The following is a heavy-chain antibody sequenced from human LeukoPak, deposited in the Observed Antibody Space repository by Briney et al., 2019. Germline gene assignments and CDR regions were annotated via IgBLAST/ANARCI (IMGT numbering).Heavy chain of an antibody. V-gene: IGHV1-2*02. Sequence: ASVKVSCKASGYTFTIYATHWVRQAPGQGLEWMGWINPNSGGTDYAQKFQGRVTMTRDTSISTAYMELSRLRSDDTAVYYCAKGHRAVAGTFRRYNWFDPWGQGTLVTVSS. J-gene: IGHJ5*02. CDR3: AKGHRAVAGTFRRYNWFDP. CDR2: INPNSGGT. D-gene: IGHD6-19*01. CDR1: GYTFTIYA.